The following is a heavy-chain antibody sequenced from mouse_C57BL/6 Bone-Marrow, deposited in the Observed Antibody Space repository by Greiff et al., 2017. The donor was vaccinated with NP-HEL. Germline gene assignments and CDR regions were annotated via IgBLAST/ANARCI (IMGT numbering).Heavy chain of an antibody. CDR1: GFTFSSYT. V-gene: IGHV5-9*01. CDR3: ARWGTTVVATDYAMDY. Sequence: EVMLVESGGGLVKPGGSLKLSCAASGFTFSSYTMSWVRQTPEKRLEWVATISGGGGNTYYPDSVKGRFTISRDNAKNTLYLQMSSLRSEDTALYYCARWGTTVVATDYAMDYWGQGTSVTVSS. J-gene: IGHJ4*01. D-gene: IGHD1-1*01. CDR2: ISGGGGNT.